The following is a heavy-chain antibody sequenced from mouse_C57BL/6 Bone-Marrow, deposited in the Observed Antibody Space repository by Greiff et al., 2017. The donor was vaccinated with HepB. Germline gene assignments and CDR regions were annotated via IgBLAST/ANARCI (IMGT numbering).Heavy chain of an antibody. Sequence: QVQLQQPGAELVMPGASVKLSCKASGYTFTSYWIHWVKQRPGQGLEWIGEIDPSDSYTNYNQKFKGKSTLTVDKSSSTAYMQLSRLTSEDTAVYYCARLADGYQSWFAYWGQGTLVTVSA. CDR3: ARLADGYQSWFAY. D-gene: IGHD2-3*01. J-gene: IGHJ3*01. CDR2: IDPSDSYT. CDR1: GYTFTSYW. V-gene: IGHV1-69*01.